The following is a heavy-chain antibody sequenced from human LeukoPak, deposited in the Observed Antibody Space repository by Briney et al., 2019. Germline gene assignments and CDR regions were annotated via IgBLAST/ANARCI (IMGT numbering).Heavy chain of an antibody. V-gene: IGHV3-11*01. J-gene: IGHJ4*02. CDR1: GFTFSDYY. CDR2: ISSSGSTI. CDR3: AGRSRWELDY. D-gene: IGHD1-26*01. Sequence: GGSLRLSCAASGFTFSDYYMSWIRQAPGKGLEWVSYISSSGSTIYYADSVKGRFTISRDSAKSSLYLQMNSLRAEDTAVYYCAGRSRWELDYWGQGTLVTVSS.